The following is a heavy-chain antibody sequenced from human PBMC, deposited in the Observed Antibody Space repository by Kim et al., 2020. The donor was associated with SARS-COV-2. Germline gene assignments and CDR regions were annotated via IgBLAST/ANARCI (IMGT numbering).Heavy chain of an antibody. CDR2: IYYSGST. V-gene: IGHV4-59*01. CDR3: ARGAGPLDYDSSGY. J-gene: IGHJ4*02. Sequence: SETLSLTCTVSGGSISSYYWSWIRQPPGKGLEWIGYIYYSGSTNYNPSLKSRVTISVDTSKNQFSLKRSSVTAADTAVYYCARGAGPLDYDSSGYWGQG. CDR1: GGSISSYY. D-gene: IGHD3-22*01.